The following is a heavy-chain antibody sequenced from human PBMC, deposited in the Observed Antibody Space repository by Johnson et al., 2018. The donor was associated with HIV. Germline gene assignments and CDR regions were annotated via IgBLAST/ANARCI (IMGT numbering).Heavy chain of an antibody. CDR2: IKQDGSEK. J-gene: IGHJ3*02. V-gene: IGHV3-7*01. Sequence: VHLVESGGGLVKPGGSLRLSCAASGFTFSSYDMHWVRQAPGKGLEWVANIKQDGSEKYYVDSVKGRLTISRDNAKNSLYLQMNSLRAEDTAVDYCARGRKDIEAADGLDNDACDMWGQGTLVTVSS. D-gene: IGHD5-12*01. CDR3: ARGRKDIEAADGLDNDACDM. CDR1: GFTFSSYD.